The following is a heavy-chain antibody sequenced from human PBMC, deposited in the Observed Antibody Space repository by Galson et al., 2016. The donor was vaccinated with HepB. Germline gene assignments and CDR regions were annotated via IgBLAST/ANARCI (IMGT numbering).Heavy chain of an antibody. Sequence: SLRLSCAASGFTFSTYAMSWVRQAPGKGLEWVSLISGSGSSTSYADSVKGRFTISRDNSKNTLYLQMNSLRAEDTAVYYCAKRYCSGGSCYHVDHWGQGTLVTVSS. CDR1: GFTFSTYA. V-gene: IGHV3-23*01. J-gene: IGHJ5*02. CDR3: AKRYCSGGSCYHVDH. D-gene: IGHD2-15*01. CDR2: ISGSGSST.